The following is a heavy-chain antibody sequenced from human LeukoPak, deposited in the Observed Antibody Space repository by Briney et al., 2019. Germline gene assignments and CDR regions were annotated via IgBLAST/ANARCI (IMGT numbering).Heavy chain of an antibody. J-gene: IGHJ5*02. CDR1: GGFISTYY. D-gene: IGHD6-19*01. V-gene: IGHV4-59*08. CDR2: IYYSGNT. Sequence: PSETLSLTCTVSGGFISTYYWSWIRQSPGKGLEWIGYIYYSGNTNYNPSLKSRVTISVDTSKNQFSLKLSSVTAADTAVYYCARWVSGWDNWFDPWGQGTLVTVSS. CDR3: ARWVSGWDNWFDP.